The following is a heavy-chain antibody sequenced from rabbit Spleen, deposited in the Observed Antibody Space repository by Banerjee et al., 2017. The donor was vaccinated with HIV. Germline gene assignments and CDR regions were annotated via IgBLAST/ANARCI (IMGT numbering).Heavy chain of an antibody. CDR3: ARDTSSSFSSYGMDL. Sequence: QSLEESGGDLVKPGASLTLTCKASGFDFTSTFYLCWVRQAPGKGLEWIGCIDTGSGDTAYATWAKGRFTISKTSSTTVTLQMTSLTAADTATYFCARDTSSSFSSYGMDLWGPGTLVTVS. CDR2: IDTGSGDT. V-gene: IGHV1S40*01. D-gene: IGHD1-1*01. J-gene: IGHJ6*01. CDR1: GFDFTSTFY.